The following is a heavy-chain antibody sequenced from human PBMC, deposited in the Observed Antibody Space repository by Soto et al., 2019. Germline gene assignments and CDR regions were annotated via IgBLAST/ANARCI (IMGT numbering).Heavy chain of an antibody. Sequence: QVQLQESGPGLVKPSQTLSLTCTVSGGSISSGDYYWSWIRQPPGKGLEWIGYIYYNGSTYYNPSLESRVTISVETSKNQFSLKLSSVTAADTAVYYCAREIGYDFWSGYLTPYYFDYWGQGTLVTVSS. CDR2: IYYNGST. D-gene: IGHD3-3*01. CDR1: GGSISSGDYY. CDR3: AREIGYDFWSGYLTPYYFDY. J-gene: IGHJ4*02. V-gene: IGHV4-30-4*01.